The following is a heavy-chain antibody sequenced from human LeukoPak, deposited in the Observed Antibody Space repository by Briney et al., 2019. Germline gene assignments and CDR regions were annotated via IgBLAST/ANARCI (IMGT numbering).Heavy chain of an antibody. J-gene: IGHJ4*02. CDR2: INHSGST. D-gene: IGHD6-19*01. V-gene: IGHV4-34*01. CDR3: ARFASGSY. Sequence: SETLSLTCAVYGGSFSGYYWSWIRQPPGKGLEWIGEINHSGSTNYNPSLKSRVTISVDTSKNQFSLKLSSVTAADTAVYYCARFASGSYWGQGTLVTVSS. CDR1: GGSFSGYY.